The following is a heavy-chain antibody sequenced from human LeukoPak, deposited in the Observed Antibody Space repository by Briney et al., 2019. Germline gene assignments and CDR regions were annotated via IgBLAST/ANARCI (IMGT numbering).Heavy chain of an antibody. J-gene: IGHJ5*02. CDR2: IYYSGST. V-gene: IGHV4-30-4*01. D-gene: IGHD3-10*01. CDR3: ARGLTRGDYTMVRGVHPSPGYNWFDP. CDR1: GGSISSGDYY. Sequence: NTSQTLSLTCTVSGGSISSGDYYWSWIRQPPGKGLEWIGYIYYSGSTNYNPSLKSRVTISVDTSKNQFSLKLSSVTAADTAVYYCARGLTRGDYTMVRGVHPSPGYNWFDPWGQGTLVTVSS.